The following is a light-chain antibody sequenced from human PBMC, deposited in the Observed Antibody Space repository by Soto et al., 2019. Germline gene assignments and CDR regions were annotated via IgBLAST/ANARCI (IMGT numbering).Light chain of an antibody. CDR3: QQSYSAPYT. CDR2: AAS. V-gene: IGKV1-39*01. Sequence: DIQMTQSPSSLSASVGDRVTITCRASQSIYSSLNWYHQKPGKAPKLLIYAASNLQSGVPSRFSGSGSGTDFTLSISSLQPDDFATDYCQQSYSAPYTFGRGTKLEI. J-gene: IGKJ2*01. CDR1: QSIYSS.